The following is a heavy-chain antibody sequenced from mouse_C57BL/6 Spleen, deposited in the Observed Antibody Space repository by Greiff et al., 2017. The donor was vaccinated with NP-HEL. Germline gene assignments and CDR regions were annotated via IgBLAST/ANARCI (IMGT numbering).Heavy chain of an antibody. Sequence: EVQLQESEGGLVQPGSSMKLSCTASGFTFSDYYMAWVRQVPEKGLEWVANINYDGSSTYYLDSLKSRFIISRDNAKNILYLQMSSLKSEDTATYYCASLYGSRGGFAYWGQGTLVTVSA. CDR1: GFTFSDYY. J-gene: IGHJ3*01. CDR3: ASLYGSRGGFAY. CDR2: INYDGSST. D-gene: IGHD1-1*01. V-gene: IGHV5-16*01.